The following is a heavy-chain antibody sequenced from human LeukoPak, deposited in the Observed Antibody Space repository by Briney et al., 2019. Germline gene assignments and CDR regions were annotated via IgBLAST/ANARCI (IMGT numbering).Heavy chain of an antibody. Sequence: SETLSLTCTVSGGSISSSSYYWGWIRQPPGKGLEWIGSIYYSGSTYYNPSLKSRVTISVDTSKNQFSLQLSSVTAADTAVYYCAREIVWGLDNWFDPWGQGTLVTVSS. V-gene: IGHV4-39*07. CDR2: IYYSGST. CDR3: AREIVWGLDNWFDP. J-gene: IGHJ5*02. CDR1: GGSISSSSYY. D-gene: IGHD7-27*01.